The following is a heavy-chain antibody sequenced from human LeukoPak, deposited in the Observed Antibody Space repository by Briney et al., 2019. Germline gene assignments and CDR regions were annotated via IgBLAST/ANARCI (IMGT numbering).Heavy chain of an antibody. CDR2: MYYSGST. D-gene: IGHD4-23*01. J-gene: IGHJ4*02. CDR1: GGSMSSYY. Sequence: KPSETLSLTRSVSGGSMSSYYSSWIRQPPGKGLEWIGCMYYSGSTNYNPSLKSRVTISVDTSKNQFSLKLTSVTAADTAVYYCARGRIGGANWGQGTLVTVSS. CDR3: ARGRIGGAN. V-gene: IGHV4-59*01.